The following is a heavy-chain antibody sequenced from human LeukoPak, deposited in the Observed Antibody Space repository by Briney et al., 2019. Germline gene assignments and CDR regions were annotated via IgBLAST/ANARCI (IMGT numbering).Heavy chain of an antibody. CDR2: VNLAGST. D-gene: IGHD3-3*01. V-gene: IGHV4-34*01. CDR1: GGSFSGYY. J-gene: IGHJ6*02. Sequence: PSETLSLTCAVYGGSFSGYYWSWIRQPPGKGLEWIGDVNLAGSTNYTPSLKSRVTISVDTSKSQVSLKLSSVTAADTAVYYCARERRLWSGGYYGLDVWGQGPRSPSP. CDR3: ARERRLWSGGYYGLDV.